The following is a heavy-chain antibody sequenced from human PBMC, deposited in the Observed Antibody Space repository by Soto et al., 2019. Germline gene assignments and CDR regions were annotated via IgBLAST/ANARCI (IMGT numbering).Heavy chain of an antibody. CDR2: ISGSGGST. CDR3: AKDGDYGYYYYGMDV. Sequence: GGSLRLSCAASGFTFSSYAMSWVRQAPGKGLEWVSAISGSGGSTYYADSVKGRFTTSRDNSKNTMYLQMNSLKAEDTAVYYCAKDGDYGYYYYGMDVWGQGTTVTVSS. J-gene: IGHJ6*02. V-gene: IGHV3-23*01. CDR1: GFTFSSYA. D-gene: IGHD4-17*01.